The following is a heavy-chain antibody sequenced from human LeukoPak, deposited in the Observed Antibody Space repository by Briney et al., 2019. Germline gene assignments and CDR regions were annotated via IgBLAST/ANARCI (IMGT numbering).Heavy chain of an antibody. CDR1: GYTFTMYE. D-gene: IGHD6-13*01. CDR2: VNPDSGDT. V-gene: IGHV1-8*01. CDR3: ARPRSSWYSDSFDI. J-gene: IGHJ3*02. Sequence: ASVKVSCKASGYTFTMYEVNWVRQAPGQGLEFMGWVNPDSGDTGYAQKFLDRVTMARNTSITTAYMELRGLRSEDTAIYYCARPRSSWYSDSFDIWGQGTVVTVSS.